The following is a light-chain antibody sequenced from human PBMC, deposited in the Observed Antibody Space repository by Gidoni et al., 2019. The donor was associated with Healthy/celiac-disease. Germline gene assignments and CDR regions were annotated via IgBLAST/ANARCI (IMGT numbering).Light chain of an antibody. CDR2: QDS. J-gene: IGLJ3*02. CDR3: QAWDSSAWV. V-gene: IGLV3-1*01. CDR1: KLGDKY. Sequence: SYELTQPPSVSVSPGQTASITCSGDKLGDKYACWYQQKPGQSPVLVIDQDSKRPSGIPERFSGSNSGNTATLTISGTQAMDEADYYCQAWDSSAWVCGGGTKLTV.